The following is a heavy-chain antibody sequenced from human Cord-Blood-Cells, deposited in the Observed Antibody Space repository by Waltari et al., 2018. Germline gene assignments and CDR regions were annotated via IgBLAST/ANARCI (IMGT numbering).Heavy chain of an antibody. D-gene: IGHD3-16*01. Sequence: QVQLQESGPGLVKPSETLSLTCAVSGYSISSGYYWGWIRQPPGKGLEWIGSIYHSGSTYDNPSRKSRVTISVDTSKNQFSLKLSSVTAADTAVYYCARSGDYGDYDLWGRGTLVTVSS. J-gene: IGHJ2*01. CDR2: IYHSGST. CDR1: GYSISSGYY. CDR3: ARSGDYGDYDL. V-gene: IGHV4-38-2*01.